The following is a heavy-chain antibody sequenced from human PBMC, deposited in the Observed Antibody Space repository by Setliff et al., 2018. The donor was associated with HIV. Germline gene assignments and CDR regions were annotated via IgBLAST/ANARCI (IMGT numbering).Heavy chain of an antibody. CDR1: GGSFTSYT. V-gene: IGHV1-2*02. CDR2: INPNNGGT. CDR3: ARNSSGGSCYGGEYWFDP. Sequence: ASVKVSCKASGGSFTSYTFSWVRQAPGQGLEWMGWINPNNGGTNYAQKFQGRVTMTRDTSISTAYMELSRLRSDDTAVYYCARNSSGGSCYGGEYWFDPWGQGTLVTVSS. J-gene: IGHJ5*02. D-gene: IGHD2-15*01.